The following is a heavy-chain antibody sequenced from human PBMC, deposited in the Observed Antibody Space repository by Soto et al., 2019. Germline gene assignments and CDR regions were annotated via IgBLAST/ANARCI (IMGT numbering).Heavy chain of an antibody. CDR2: ISSNGGST. CDR3: ARGHAGRAVAGIKPLDY. Sequence: EVQLVESGGGLVQPGGSLRLSCAASGFTFSSYAMHWVRQAPGKGLEYVSAISSNGGSTYYATSVKGRFTIARDNSKNTLYLQMGSLRAEDMAVYYCARGHAGRAVAGIKPLDYWGQGTLVTVSS. J-gene: IGHJ4*02. D-gene: IGHD6-19*01. V-gene: IGHV3-64*01. CDR1: GFTFSSYA.